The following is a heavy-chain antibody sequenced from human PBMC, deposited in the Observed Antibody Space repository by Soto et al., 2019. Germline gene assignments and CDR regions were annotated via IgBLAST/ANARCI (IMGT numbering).Heavy chain of an antibody. J-gene: IGHJ3*02. CDR3: ARHFEVLRFLEWPTGAFDI. V-gene: IGHV3-30-3*01. CDR2: ISYDGINK. D-gene: IGHD3-3*01. CDR1: GFTFSSYA. Sequence: GGSLRLSGAASGFTFSSYAIHWVRQAPGKGLEWVAVISYDGINKYYADSVKGRFTISRDNSKNTLYLQMNSLRAEDTAVYYCARHFEVLRFLEWPTGAFDIGGQGTTVIVSS.